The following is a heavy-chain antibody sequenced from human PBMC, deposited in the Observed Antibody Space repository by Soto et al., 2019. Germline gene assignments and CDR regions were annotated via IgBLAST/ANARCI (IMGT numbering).Heavy chain of an antibody. Sequence: GFLRLSCTASGFTFSSYAMSWVRQAPGKGLEWVSVIISSGSSTYHADSVKGRFTISRDNSKNTVYVQMNSLRVEDTAVYYCAKGYWNLDYWGQGTLVTVSS. CDR1: GFTFSSYA. CDR2: IISSGSST. D-gene: IGHD1-1*01. V-gene: IGHV3-23*01. CDR3: AKGYWNLDY. J-gene: IGHJ4*02.